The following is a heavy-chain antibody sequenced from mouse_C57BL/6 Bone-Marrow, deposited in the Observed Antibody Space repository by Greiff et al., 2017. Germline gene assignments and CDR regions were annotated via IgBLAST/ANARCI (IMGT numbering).Heavy chain of an antibody. D-gene: IGHD1-1*01. CDR2: IWRGGST. CDR1: GFSLTSYG. J-gene: IGHJ2*01. V-gene: IGHV2-5*01. CDR3: AKGDYYGSSSYYFDY. Sequence: VKLVESGPGLVQPSQSLSITCTVSGFSLTSYGVHWVRQSPGKGLEWLGVIWRGGSTDYNAAFMSRLSITKDNSKSQVFFKMNSLQADDTAIYYCAKGDYYGSSSYYFDYWGQGTTLTVSS.